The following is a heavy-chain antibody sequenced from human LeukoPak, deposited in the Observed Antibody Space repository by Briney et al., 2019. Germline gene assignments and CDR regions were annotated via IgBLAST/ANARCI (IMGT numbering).Heavy chain of an antibody. CDR2: INHSGSA. Sequence: PSETLSLTCAVSGESFSGYYWTWIRQPPGKGLEWIGEINHSGSANYNPSLKSRVTISLDTSKNQFSLKLSSVTAADTAVYYCARGQGTVTTHWGQGTLVTVSS. J-gene: IGHJ4*02. CDR1: GESFSGYY. V-gene: IGHV4-34*01. CDR3: ARGQGTVTTH. D-gene: IGHD4-17*01.